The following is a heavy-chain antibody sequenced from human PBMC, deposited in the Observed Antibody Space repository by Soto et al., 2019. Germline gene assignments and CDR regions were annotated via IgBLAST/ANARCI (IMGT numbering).Heavy chain of an antibody. Sequence: PSETLSLTCTVSGGSISSYYWSWIRQPPGKGLEWIGYIYYSGSTNYNPSLKSRVTISVDTSKNQFSLKLSSVTAADTAVYYCARDPLSGSYGRFDYWGQGTLVTVSS. J-gene: IGHJ4*02. V-gene: IGHV4-59*01. D-gene: IGHD1-26*01. CDR1: GGSISSYY. CDR2: IYYSGST. CDR3: ARDPLSGSYGRFDY.